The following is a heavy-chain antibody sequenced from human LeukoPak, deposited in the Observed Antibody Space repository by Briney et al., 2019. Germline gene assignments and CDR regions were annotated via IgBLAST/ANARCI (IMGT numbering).Heavy chain of an antibody. CDR3: ARVSGWLQPPDY. Sequence: SETLSLTCAVSGGSISSGGYSWSWIRQPPGKGLEWIGYIYHSGSTYYNPSLKSRVTISVDRSKNQFSLKLSSVTAADTAVYYCARVSGWLQPPDYWGQGTLVTVSS. V-gene: IGHV4-30-2*01. D-gene: IGHD5-24*01. CDR1: GGSISSGGYS. CDR2: IYHSGST. J-gene: IGHJ4*02.